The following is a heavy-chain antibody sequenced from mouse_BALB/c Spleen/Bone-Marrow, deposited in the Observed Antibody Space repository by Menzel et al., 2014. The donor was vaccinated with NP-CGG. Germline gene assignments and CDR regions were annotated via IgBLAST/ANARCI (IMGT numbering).Heavy chain of an antibody. CDR2: IDPANGNT. J-gene: IGHJ3*01. D-gene: IGHD1-1*01. V-gene: IGHV14-3*02. CDR3: AFYYYGSSPFAY. Sequence: VQLQQSGAELVKPGASVKLSCTASGFNIKDTYMHWVKQRPEQGLEWIRRIDPANGNTIYDPKFQGKATITADTSSNTAYLQLSSLTSEDTAVYYCAFYYYGSSPFAYWGQGTLVTVSA. CDR1: GFNIKDTY.